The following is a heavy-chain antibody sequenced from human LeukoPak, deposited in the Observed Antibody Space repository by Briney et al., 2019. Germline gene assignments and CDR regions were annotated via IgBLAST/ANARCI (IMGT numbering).Heavy chain of an antibody. CDR3: AKDGLGGSWYINWFDP. CDR2: ISGSGGST. CDR1: GFTFSSYG. D-gene: IGHD2-15*01. V-gene: IGHV3-23*01. Sequence: GGSLRLSCAASGFTFSSYGMSWVRQAPGKGLEWVSAISGSGGSTYYADSVKGRFTISRDNSKNTLYLQMNSLRAEDTAVYYCAKDGLGGSWYINWFDPWGQGTLVTVSS. J-gene: IGHJ5*02.